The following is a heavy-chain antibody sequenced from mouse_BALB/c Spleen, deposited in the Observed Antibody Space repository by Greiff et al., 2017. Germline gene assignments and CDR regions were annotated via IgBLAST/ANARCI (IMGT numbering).Heavy chain of an antibody. D-gene: IGHD2-3*01. CDR2: INPSTGYT. J-gene: IGHJ4*01. CDR3: ASGYDGYYDYAMDY. CDR1: GYTFTSYW. V-gene: IGHV1-7*01. Sequence: QVQLQQSGAELAKPGASVKMSCKASGYTFTSYWMHWVKQRPGQGLEWIGYINPSTGYTEYNQKFKDKATLTADKSSSTAYMQLSSLTSEDSAVYYCASGYDGYYDYAMDYWGQGTSVTVSS.